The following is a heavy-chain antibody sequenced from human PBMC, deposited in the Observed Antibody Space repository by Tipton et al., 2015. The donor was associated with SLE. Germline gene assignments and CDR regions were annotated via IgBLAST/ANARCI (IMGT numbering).Heavy chain of an antibody. Sequence: SLRLSCAASGFTFSSYAMSWVRQAPGKGLEWVAFLRYDGSNKYYADSVKGRFTISRDNSKNTLYLQMNSLRAVDTAVYYCARDRSGGYDFDYWGQGTLVTVSS. CDR1: GFTFSSYA. CDR3: ARDRSGGYDFDY. D-gene: IGHD6-19*01. CDR2: LRYDGSNK. V-gene: IGHV3-30*02. J-gene: IGHJ4*02.